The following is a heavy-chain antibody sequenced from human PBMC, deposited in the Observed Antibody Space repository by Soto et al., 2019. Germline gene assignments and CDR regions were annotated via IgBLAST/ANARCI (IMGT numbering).Heavy chain of an antibody. D-gene: IGHD2-15*01. CDR2: IRGDGGDT. Sequence: GGSLRLSCAASGFPFSNYWMSWVRQAPGKGLEWVANIRGDGGDTYYIDSVKGRFTISRDNAKNSLYLQMNSLRGKDSAIFCCAREGVLNGGLFCFFYYWAQGTLVTAST. V-gene: IGHV3-7*01. CDR1: GFPFSNYW. CDR3: AREGVLNGGLFCFFYY. J-gene: IGHJ4*02.